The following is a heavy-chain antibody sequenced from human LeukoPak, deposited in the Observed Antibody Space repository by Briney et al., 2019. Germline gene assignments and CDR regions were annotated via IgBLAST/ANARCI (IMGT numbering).Heavy chain of an antibody. CDR3: VSLGDCCFDW. CDR2: IKKDGTTK. Sequence: GGSLRLSCAASGFTFGSHWMGWVRQAPGKGLEWVANIKKDGTTKYYLDSVKGRFTVSRDNTENSLSLQMNSLSAEDTALYYCVSLGDCCFDWWGQGTLVTVSS. D-gene: IGHD2-21*02. J-gene: IGHJ4*02. CDR1: GFTFGSHW. V-gene: IGHV3-7*01.